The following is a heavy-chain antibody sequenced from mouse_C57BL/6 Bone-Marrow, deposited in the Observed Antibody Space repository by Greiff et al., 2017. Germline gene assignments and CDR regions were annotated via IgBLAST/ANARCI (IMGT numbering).Heavy chain of an antibody. CDR1: GYAFSSSW. CDR3: ARAGSSYRYVDV. J-gene: IGHJ1*03. CDR2: IYPGDGDT. D-gene: IGHD1-1*01. Sequence: QVQLQQSGPELVKPGASVKISCKASGYAFSSSWMNWVKQRPGKGLEWVGRIYPGDGDTNYNGKFKGKATLTADKSSSTAYMQLSSLTSEDSAVYFCARAGSSYRYVDVWGTGTTVTVSS. V-gene: IGHV1-82*01.